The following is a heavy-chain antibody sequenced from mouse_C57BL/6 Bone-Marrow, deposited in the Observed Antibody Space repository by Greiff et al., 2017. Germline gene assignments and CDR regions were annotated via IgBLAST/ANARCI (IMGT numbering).Heavy chain of an antibody. CDR3: ARKDGTYYFDY. J-gene: IGHJ2*01. Sequence: VQLQQSGAELVKPGASVKLSCTASGFNIKDYYMHWVKQRTEQGLGWIGWIEPADGETKYAPKFQGKATLTADTSSNTAYRQLSSLTFEDTAVYYCARKDGTYYFDYWGQGTTLTVFS. D-gene: IGHD2-3*01. CDR1: GFNIKDYY. CDR2: IEPADGET. V-gene: IGHV14-2*01.